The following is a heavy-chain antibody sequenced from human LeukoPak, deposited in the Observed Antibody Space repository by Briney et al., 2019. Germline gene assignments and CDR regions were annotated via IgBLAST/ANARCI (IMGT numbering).Heavy chain of an antibody. CDR3: ARHHIVSTGTFDY. Sequence: SETLSLTCTVSGGSISGYHWSWIRQPPGKGLEWIGYIYYGGSTNYNPSLKSRVTISLDTSKNQFSLKLNSVTAADTAVYYCARHHIVSTGTFDYWGQGTLVTVSP. J-gene: IGHJ4*02. CDR1: GGSISGYH. D-gene: IGHD5/OR15-5a*01. V-gene: IGHV4-59*08. CDR2: IYYGGST.